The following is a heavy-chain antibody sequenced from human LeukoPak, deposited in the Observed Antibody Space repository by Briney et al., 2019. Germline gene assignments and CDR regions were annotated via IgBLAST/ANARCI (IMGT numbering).Heavy chain of an antibody. CDR1: GFTFSTYW. CDR2: IKQDGSEK. CDR3: ANYYYYDSSGYYFDY. J-gene: IGHJ4*02. V-gene: IGHV3-7*03. Sequence: HPGGSLRLSCAASGFTFSTYWMNWVRQAPGKGLEWVANIKQDGSEKYYVDSVKGRFTISRDNAKNTLYLQMNSLRAEDTAVYYCANYYYYDSSGYYFDYWGQGTLVTVSS. D-gene: IGHD3-22*01.